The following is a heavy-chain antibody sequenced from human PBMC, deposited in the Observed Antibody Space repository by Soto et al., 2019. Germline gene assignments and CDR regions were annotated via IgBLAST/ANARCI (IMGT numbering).Heavy chain of an antibody. CDR3: ARAGGTTVTGLWHFDS. D-gene: IGHD4-17*01. V-gene: IGHV3-33*01. Sequence: QVQLEESGGGVVQPGRSLRLSCEASGFTFNTYSMHWVRQPPGKGLEWLAAIWYDGTQKYYADSVKGRIIIYRDNSKKTLYLEMNSLRAEDTAVYYCARAGGTTVTGLWHFDSWGQGTLVTVSS. CDR2: IWYDGTQK. CDR1: GFTFNTYS. J-gene: IGHJ4*02.